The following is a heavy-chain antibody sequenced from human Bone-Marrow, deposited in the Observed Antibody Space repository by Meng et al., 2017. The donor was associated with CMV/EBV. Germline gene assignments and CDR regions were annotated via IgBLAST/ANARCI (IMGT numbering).Heavy chain of an antibody. Sequence: SETPSLTCTVSGGDISSSSYYWGWIRQPPGKGLEWIGSIYYSGSTYYNPSLKSRVTISVDTSKNQFSLKLSSVTAADTAVYYCARATFGDYYDSSGSLYYYYGMDVWGQGTTVTVSS. V-gene: IGHV4-39*07. J-gene: IGHJ6*02. CDR1: GGDISSSSYY. CDR3: ARATFGDYYDSSGSLYYYYGMDV. D-gene: IGHD3-22*01. CDR2: IYYSGST.